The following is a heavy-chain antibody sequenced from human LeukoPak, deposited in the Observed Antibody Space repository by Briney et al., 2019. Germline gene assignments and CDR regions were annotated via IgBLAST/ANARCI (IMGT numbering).Heavy chain of an antibody. CDR3: ASGYYDSSGYDNWFDP. CDR1: CGSISSGGYY. D-gene: IGHD3-22*01. J-gene: IGHJ5*02. V-gene: IGHV4-31*03. Sequence: PSETLSLTCTVSCGSISSGGYYWSWIRQHPGKGLEWIGYVYYSGSTYYNPSLKSRVTISVDTSKNQFSLKLSSVTAADTAVYYCASGYYDSSGYDNWFDPWGQGTLVTVSS. CDR2: VYYSGST.